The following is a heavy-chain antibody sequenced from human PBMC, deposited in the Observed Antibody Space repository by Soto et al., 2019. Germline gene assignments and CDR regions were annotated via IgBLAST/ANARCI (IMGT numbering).Heavy chain of an antibody. CDR2: IWYDGSNK. CDR1: GFTFSSYG. CDR3: AREKAVAGYYYYGMDV. V-gene: IGHV3-33*01. Sequence: PGGSLRLSCAASGFTFSSYGMHWVRQAPGKGLEWVAVIWYDGSNKYYADSVKGRFTIPRDNSKNTLYLQMNSLRAEDTAVYYCAREKAVAGYYYYGMDVWGQGTTVTVSS. J-gene: IGHJ6*02. D-gene: IGHD6-19*01.